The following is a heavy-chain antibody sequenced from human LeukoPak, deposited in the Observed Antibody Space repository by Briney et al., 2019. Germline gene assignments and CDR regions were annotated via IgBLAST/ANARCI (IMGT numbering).Heavy chain of an antibody. CDR3: VKGSTGAPPLEH. CDR1: GFAVSNNF. J-gene: IGHJ1*01. CDR2: IFPGGGT. V-gene: IGHV3-53*01. Sequence: GGSLRLSCAVSGFAVSNNFMSWVRQAPGKGLEWLSVIFPGGGTYYAGSVKGRFTISRETSENTLYLRMNSLTAEDTALYYCVKGSTGAPPLEHWGQGTLVTVSS. D-gene: IGHD1-1*01.